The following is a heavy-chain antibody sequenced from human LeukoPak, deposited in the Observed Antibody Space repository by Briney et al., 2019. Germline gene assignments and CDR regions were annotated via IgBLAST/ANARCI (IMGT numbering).Heavy chain of an antibody. CDR2: IRSKANSYAT. V-gene: IGHV3-73*01. CDR3: TSPGDTAMAQGY. D-gene: IGHD5-18*01. Sequence: GGSLRLSCAASEFTFSGSAMHWVRQASGKGLEWVGRIRSKANSYATAYAASVKGRFTISRDDSKNTAYLQMNSLKTEDTAVYYCTSPGDTAMAQGYWGQGTLVTVSS. CDR1: EFTFSGSA. J-gene: IGHJ4*02.